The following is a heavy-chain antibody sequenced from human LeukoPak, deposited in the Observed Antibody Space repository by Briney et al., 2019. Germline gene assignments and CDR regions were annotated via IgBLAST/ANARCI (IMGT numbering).Heavy chain of an antibody. Sequence: GGSLRLSCAASGFNVNNAWMTWVRQAPGKGLEWVSVIFSDGTTYYTDSVKGRFTISRDNSKNTLYLQLNSLRAEDTAVYYCAKTGGPWDWGQGTLVTVSS. V-gene: IGHV3-53*01. CDR2: IFSDGTT. D-gene: IGHD7-27*01. CDR3: AKTGGPWD. CDR1: GFNVNNAW. J-gene: IGHJ4*02.